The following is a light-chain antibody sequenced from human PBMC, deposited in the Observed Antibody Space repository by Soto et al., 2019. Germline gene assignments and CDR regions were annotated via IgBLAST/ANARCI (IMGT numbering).Light chain of an antibody. CDR1: SSDVGSYNL. CDR2: EVT. V-gene: IGLV2-14*02. CDR3: SSYVGSDVFV. Sequence: QSVLTQPASVSGSPGQSITISCTGTSSDVGSYNLVSWYQQHPGKAPKLMVYEVTKRPSGVPDRFSGSKSGNTAFLTVSGLQPGDEADYYCSSYVGSDVFVFGTGTKVTVL. J-gene: IGLJ1*01.